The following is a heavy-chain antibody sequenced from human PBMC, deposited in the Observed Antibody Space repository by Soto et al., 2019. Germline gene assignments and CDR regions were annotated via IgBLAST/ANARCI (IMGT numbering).Heavy chain of an antibody. CDR1: GYSFTKYG. D-gene: IGHD2-2*01. J-gene: IGHJ6*02. CDR3: ARTDCSSTSCYNYYYYGMDV. CDR2: INPGNGDT. V-gene: IGHV1-3*01. Sequence: SVKVACKTSGYSFTKYGLHWVRQAPGQRLEWMGWINPGNGDTKYSQKFQGRVTITRDTSATTAYMELSSLRSEDSAVFYCARTDCSSTSCYNYYYYGMDVWGQGTTVTVSS.